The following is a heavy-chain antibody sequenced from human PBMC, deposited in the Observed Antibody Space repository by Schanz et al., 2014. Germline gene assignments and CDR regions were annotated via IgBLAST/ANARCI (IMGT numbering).Heavy chain of an antibody. CDR3: ARNYGGHSEESDRYGMDV. J-gene: IGHJ6*02. V-gene: IGHV1-46*01. Sequence: QVQLVQSGADVKKPGASVKVSCKASGYTFTRYYIHWVRQAPGQGLEWMGIINPSGGSTTYAQKFQGRVTRTSDTSTSTVYMELSSLRSEDTAVYYCARNYGGHSEESDRYGMDVWGQGTTVTVSS. CDR1: GYTFTRYY. D-gene: IGHD4-17*01. CDR2: INPSGGST.